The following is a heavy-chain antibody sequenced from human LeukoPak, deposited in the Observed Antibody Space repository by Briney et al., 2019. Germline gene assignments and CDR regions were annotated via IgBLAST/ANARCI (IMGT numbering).Heavy chain of an antibody. CDR3: ARDGYGDYVRAFDI. V-gene: IGHV4-59*01. D-gene: IGHD4-17*01. CDR1: GGSISSYY. J-gene: IGHJ3*02. CDR2: IYYSGST. Sequence: SETLSLTCTVSGGSISSYYWSWIRQPPGKGLEWIGYIYYSGSTNYNPSLKSRVTISVDTSKNQFSLKLSSVTAADTAVYYCARDGYGDYVRAFDIWGQGTMVTVSS.